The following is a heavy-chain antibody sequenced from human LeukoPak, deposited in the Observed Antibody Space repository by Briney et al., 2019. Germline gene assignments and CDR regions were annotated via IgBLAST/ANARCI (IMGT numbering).Heavy chain of an antibody. D-gene: IGHD1-20*01. J-gene: IGHJ4*02. CDR3: ARASYNWNDGQLDY. V-gene: IGHV1-46*01. CDR1: GYTFTSYY. Sequence: ASVKVSCKASGYTFTSYYMHWVRQAPGQGLEWMGIINPSGGSTSYAQKFQGRVTMTRDMSTSTVYMELSRLRSDDTAVYYCARASYNWNDGQLDYWGQGTLVTVSS. CDR2: INPSGGST.